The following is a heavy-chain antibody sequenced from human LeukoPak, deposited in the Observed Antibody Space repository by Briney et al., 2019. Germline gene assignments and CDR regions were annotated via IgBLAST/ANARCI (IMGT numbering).Heavy chain of an antibody. V-gene: IGHV6-1*01. CDR1: GDSVSRTDGG. CDR3: ARRNSSGWAFDY. J-gene: IGHJ4*02. D-gene: IGHD6-19*01. Sequence: SQTLSLTCAISGDSVSRTDGGWNWIRQSPSRGLEWLGRTYYRSKWYNDYAVSVKSRITINPDTSKNQFSLQLNSVTPEDTAVYYCARRNSSGWAFDYWGQGTLVTVSS. CDR2: TYYRSKWYN.